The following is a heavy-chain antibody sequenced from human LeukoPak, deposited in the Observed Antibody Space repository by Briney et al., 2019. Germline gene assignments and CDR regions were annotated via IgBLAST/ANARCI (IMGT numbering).Heavy chain of an antibody. V-gene: IGHV1-2*04. CDR3: ARSYDFWSGSAEQDYYHYGMDV. Sequence: ASVRVSCKASGYTFTGHHMHWVRQVPGQGLEWMGWINPNSGGTNYAQKFQAWVTMTRDTSISTAYMELRRLRSDDTAVCYCARSYDFWSGSAEQDYYHYGMDVWGQGTTVTVSS. J-gene: IGHJ6*02. D-gene: IGHD3-3*01. CDR1: GYTFTGHH. CDR2: INPNSGGT.